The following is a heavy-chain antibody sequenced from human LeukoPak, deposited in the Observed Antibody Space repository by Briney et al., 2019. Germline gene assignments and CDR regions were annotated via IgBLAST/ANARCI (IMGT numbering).Heavy chain of an antibody. Sequence: SETLSLTCTVSGGSISGYYWSWIRQPAGMGLEWIGRISTSGSTHYSPSLKSRVTMSVDTSRNQFSLNLSSVAAADTAVYYCAREGQQRPLDYWVRGTLVTVSS. CDR3: AREGQQRPLDY. V-gene: IGHV4-4*07. CDR2: ISTSGST. CDR1: GGSISGYY. D-gene: IGHD6-25*01. J-gene: IGHJ4*01.